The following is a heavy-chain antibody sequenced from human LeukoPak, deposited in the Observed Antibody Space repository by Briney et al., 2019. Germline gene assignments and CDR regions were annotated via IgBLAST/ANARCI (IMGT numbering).Heavy chain of an antibody. CDR1: GFTFSSYN. D-gene: IGHD1-14*01. CDR2: ISGSSSFI. CDR3: AKPPFDY. Sequence: PGGSLRLSCAASGFTFSSYNMNWVRQAPGKGLEWVSSISGSSSFISYADSMQGRFTISRDNARNSLYLQMNSLRAEDTAVYYCAKPPFDYWGQGTLVTASS. J-gene: IGHJ4*02. V-gene: IGHV3-21*01.